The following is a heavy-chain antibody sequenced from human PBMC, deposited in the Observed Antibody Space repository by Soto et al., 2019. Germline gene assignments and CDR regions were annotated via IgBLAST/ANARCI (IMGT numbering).Heavy chain of an antibody. CDR1: GFTFSDYY. CDR3: ARVGDYGDYGDFAY. Sequence: QVQLVESGGGLVKPGGSLRLSCAASGFTFSDYYMSWIRQAPGKGLEWVSYISSSSSYTNYADSVKGRFTISRDNAKNSLYLQMTSLRAEDTAVYYCARVGDYGDYGDFAYWGQGTLVTVSS. V-gene: IGHV3-11*05. CDR2: ISSSSSYT. D-gene: IGHD4-17*01. J-gene: IGHJ4*02.